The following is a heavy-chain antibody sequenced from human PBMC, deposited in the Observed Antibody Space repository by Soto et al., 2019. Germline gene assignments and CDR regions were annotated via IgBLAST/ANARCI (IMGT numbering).Heavy chain of an antibody. J-gene: IGHJ5*02. CDR3: VTQEVGGSYVYTFDP. V-gene: IGHV4-39*01. CDR1: GGSITSSSYY. CDR2: IYYSGST. Sequence: QLHLRESGPGLVKPSETLSLTCTVSGGSITSSSYYWGWIRQHPGKGLEWIGSIYYSGSTYYNPSLKSRVTISVDTSKNQFSLKLSSVTAADTAVYYCVTQEVGGSYVYTFDPWGHGTLVTVSS. D-gene: IGHD1-26*01.